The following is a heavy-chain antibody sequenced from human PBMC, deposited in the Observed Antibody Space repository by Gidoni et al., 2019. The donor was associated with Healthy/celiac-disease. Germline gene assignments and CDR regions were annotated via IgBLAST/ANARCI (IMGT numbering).Heavy chain of an antibody. CDR1: GYTFTGYY. Sequence: QVQLVQSGAEVKKPGASVKVSCKASGYTFTGYYMHWVRQAPGQGLEWMGWVNPNSGGTNYAQKFQGWVTMTRDTSISTAYMELSRLRSDDTAVYYCARGTATIFGVVPLADFWGQGTMDTVSS. CDR2: VNPNSGGT. D-gene: IGHD3-3*01. J-gene: IGHJ3*01. CDR3: ARGTATIFGVVPLADF. V-gene: IGHV1-2*04.